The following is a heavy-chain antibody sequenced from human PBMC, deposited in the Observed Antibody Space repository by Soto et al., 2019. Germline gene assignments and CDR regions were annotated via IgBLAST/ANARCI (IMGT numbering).Heavy chain of an antibody. CDR2: TYYRSKWYN. V-gene: IGHV6-1*01. D-gene: IGHD3-10*01. J-gene: IGHJ3*02. CDR1: GDSVSSNSAA. Sequence: PSQTLSLTCAISGDSVSSNSAAWNWIRQSPSRGLEWLGRTYYRSKWYNDYAVSVKSRITINPDTSKNQFSLQLNSVTPEDTAVYYCARGTAPRITVLRGPPPMRGFDIWGQGTMVTVSS. CDR3: ARGTAPRITVLRGPPPMRGFDI.